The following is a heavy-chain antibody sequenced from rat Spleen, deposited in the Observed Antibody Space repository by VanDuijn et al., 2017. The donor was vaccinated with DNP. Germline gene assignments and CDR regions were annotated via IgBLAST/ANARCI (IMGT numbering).Heavy chain of an antibody. CDR2: ISYDGAGT. D-gene: IGHD3-1*01. CDR3: TTLEPPFAY. Sequence: EVLLVESDGGLVQPGRSLKLSCAVSGFTFNDYYMAWVRQAPAKGLEWVATISYDGAGTYYRDSVKGRFTISRDNAKSSLYLQMDSLRSEDTATYYCTTLEPPFAYWGQGTLVTVSS. V-gene: IGHV5-20*01. J-gene: IGHJ3*01. CDR1: GFTFNDYY.